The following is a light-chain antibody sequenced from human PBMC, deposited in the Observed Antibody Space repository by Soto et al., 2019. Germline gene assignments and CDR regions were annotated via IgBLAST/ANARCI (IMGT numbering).Light chain of an antibody. J-gene: IGKJ1*01. Sequence: DIPMTQSPSSLSASVGDRVTITCRASQSISNHLNWSQQRTGEAPKVLIHSASSLQSGVPSRFSGSGSGTDFTLPISILQPENFATYYCQQTCGTPRTFGQGTKVAIK. CDR3: QQTCGTPRT. CDR2: SAS. CDR1: QSISNH. V-gene: IGKV1-39*01.